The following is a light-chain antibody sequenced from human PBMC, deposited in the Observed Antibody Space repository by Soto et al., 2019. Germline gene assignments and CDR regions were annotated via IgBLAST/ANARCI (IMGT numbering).Light chain of an antibody. V-gene: IGLV1-40*03. Sequence: QAVVTQPPSVSGAPGQRVTISCTGSSSSVGAGYDVHWYKQLPRTAPKLLIYGNNNRPSGVPDRFSGSKSGASASLAITGLQADDEADYYCQSYDSSLSGVVFGGGTKLTVL. CDR3: QSYDSSLSGVV. CDR2: GNN. J-gene: IGLJ2*01. CDR1: SSSVGAGYD.